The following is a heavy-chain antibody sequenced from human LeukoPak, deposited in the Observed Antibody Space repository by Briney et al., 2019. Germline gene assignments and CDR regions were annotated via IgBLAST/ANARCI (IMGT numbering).Heavy chain of an antibody. CDR1: GFTFSSYS. Sequence: PGGSLRLSCAASGFTFSSYSMNWVRQAPGKGLEWVSYISSSSSTIYYADSVKGRFTISRDNAKNSLYVQIHSLRDEDTAVYYCARETIVPFDYWGQGILVTVSS. CDR3: ARETIVPFDY. CDR2: ISSSSSTI. V-gene: IGHV3-48*02. D-gene: IGHD3-22*01. J-gene: IGHJ4*02.